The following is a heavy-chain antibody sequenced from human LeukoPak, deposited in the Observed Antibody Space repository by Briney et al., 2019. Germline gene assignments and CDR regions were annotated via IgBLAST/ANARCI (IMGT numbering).Heavy chain of an antibody. V-gene: IGHV4-59*05. CDR2: IYYSGST. CDR3: ARRGYSSSWYPPFDP. Sequence: SETLSLTCTVSGGSISSYYWSWIRQPPGKGLEWIGSIYYSGSTYYNPSLKSRVTISVDTSKNQFSLKLSSVTAADTAVYYCARRGYSSSWYPPFDPWGQGTLVTVSS. J-gene: IGHJ5*02. D-gene: IGHD6-13*01. CDR1: GGSISSYY.